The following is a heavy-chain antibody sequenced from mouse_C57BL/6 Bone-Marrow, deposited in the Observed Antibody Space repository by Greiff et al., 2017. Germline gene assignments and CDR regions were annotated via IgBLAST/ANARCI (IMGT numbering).Heavy chain of an antibody. V-gene: IGHV8-8*01. CDR3: AGVPYDYDAWFAY. D-gene: IGHD2-4*01. Sequence: QVTLKVSGPGILQPSQTLSLTCSFSGFSLSTFGMGVGWLRQPSGKGLEWLAHIWWDDDKYYNTALKSRLTISKDTSKNQVFLKIAHVDTSDTATYYCAGVPYDYDAWFAYWGQGTLVTVSA. J-gene: IGHJ3*01. CDR1: GFSLSTFGMG. CDR2: IWWDDDK.